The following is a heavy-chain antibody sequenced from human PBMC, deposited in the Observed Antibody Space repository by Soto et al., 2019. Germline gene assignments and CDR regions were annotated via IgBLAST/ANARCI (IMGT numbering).Heavy chain of an antibody. CDR1: GFTFSSYA. Sequence: GGSLRLSCAASGFTFSSYAMSWVRQAPGKGLEWVSAISGSGGSTYYADSVKGRFTISRDNSKNTLYLQMNSLRAEDTAVYYCAKDRHCSSTSCRTVDYWGQGTLVTVSS. D-gene: IGHD2-2*01. V-gene: IGHV3-23*01. CDR3: AKDRHCSSTSCRTVDY. J-gene: IGHJ4*02. CDR2: ISGSGGST.